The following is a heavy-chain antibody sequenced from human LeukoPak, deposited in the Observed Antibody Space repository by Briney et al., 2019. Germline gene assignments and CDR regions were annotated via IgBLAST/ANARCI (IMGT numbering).Heavy chain of an antibody. V-gene: IGHV5-51*01. CDR2: IYPGDSDT. CDR3: ASAYYYDSSGNGNWFDP. Sequence: GESLMISCKGSGYSFTSYWIGWVRQMPGKGLEWMGIIYPGDSDTRYSPSFQGQVTISADKSISTAYLQWSSLKASDTAMYYCASAYYYDSSGNGNWFDPWSQGTLVTVSS. J-gene: IGHJ5*02. CDR1: GYSFTSYW. D-gene: IGHD3-22*01.